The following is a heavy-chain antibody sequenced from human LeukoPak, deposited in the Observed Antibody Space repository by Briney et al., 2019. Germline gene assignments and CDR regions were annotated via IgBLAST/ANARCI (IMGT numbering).Heavy chain of an antibody. CDR3: ARFDYWSGLYPLDH. D-gene: IGHD3-3*01. J-gene: IGHJ4*02. CDR2: IRYDASNE. CDR1: GFTFSLYG. V-gene: IGHV3-30*02. Sequence: GRSLRLSCAASGFTFSLYGMQLVRQAPGKGLQWVAFIRYDASNEYYVDSVKGRFTISRDNSENTLYLQMNSLRTEDTAVYYCARFDYWSGLYPLDHWGQGTLVTVSS.